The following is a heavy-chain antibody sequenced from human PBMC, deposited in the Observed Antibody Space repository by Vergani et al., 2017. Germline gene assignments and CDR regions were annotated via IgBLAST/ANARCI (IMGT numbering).Heavy chain of an antibody. J-gene: IGHJ6*02. Sequence: QVQLVQSGAEVKKPGASVKVSCKASGYTFTGYYMHWVRQAPGQGLEWMGWINPNSGGTNYAQKFQARVTMTRDTSISTAYMELSKLRSDDTAVDYCARVDGEGSSWYYYYGMDVWGQGTTVTVSS. CDR3: ARVDGEGSSWYYYYGMDV. D-gene: IGHD6-13*01. CDR1: GYTFTGYY. CDR2: INPNSGGT. V-gene: IGHV1-2*02.